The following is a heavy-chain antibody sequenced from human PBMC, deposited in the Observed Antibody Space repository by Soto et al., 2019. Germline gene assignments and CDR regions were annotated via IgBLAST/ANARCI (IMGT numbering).Heavy chain of an antibody. J-gene: IGHJ4*02. Sequence: ASVKVSCKASGYTFTEYNLHWVRQAPGQGLEWMGSINPRNGDTDFAQKFQPRVTMTRDTSITTAYMEVFRLTSHDTAVYYCARHRFTSGSDYFDSWGQGTLVTVSS. D-gene: IGHD3-16*02. V-gene: IGHV1-2*02. CDR1: GYTFTEYN. CDR2: INPRNGDT. CDR3: ARHRFTSGSDYFDS.